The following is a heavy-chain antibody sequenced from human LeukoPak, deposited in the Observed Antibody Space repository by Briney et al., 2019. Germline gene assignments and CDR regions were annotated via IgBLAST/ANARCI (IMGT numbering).Heavy chain of an antibody. V-gene: IGHV3-21*01. CDR1: GFTFSTTA. D-gene: IGHD3-9*01. J-gene: IGHJ4*02. CDR2: IDYDSSHI. CDR3: TRDPLRYHRVGHYDY. Sequence: PGGSLRLSCAASGFTFSTTAMNWVRQVPGKGLEWVSSIDYDSSHIYYAASVRGRFTISRDNARDSVYLQMDSLRIEDTAVYYCTRDPLRYHRVGHYDYWGQGTLVAVSS.